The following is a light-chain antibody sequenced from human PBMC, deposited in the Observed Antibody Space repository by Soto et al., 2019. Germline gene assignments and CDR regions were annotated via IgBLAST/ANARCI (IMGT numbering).Light chain of an antibody. CDR1: QGISNY. Sequence: DIQMTQSPSSLSASVGDRVTITCRASQGISNYLAWYQQQPGKVPKLLIYSASTLQIGVPSRFSGSGSGTDFTLIISSLQPEDVSTYYCQRYDSAPWTFGQGTKVEIK. J-gene: IGKJ1*01. V-gene: IGKV1-27*01. CDR2: SAS. CDR3: QRYDSAPWT.